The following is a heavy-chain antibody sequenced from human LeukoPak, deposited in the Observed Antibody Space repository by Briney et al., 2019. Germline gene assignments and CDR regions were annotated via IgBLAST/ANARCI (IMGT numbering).Heavy chain of an antibody. D-gene: IGHD3-3*01. CDR3: ARDALNYDFWSGLGGFYMDV. J-gene: IGHJ6*03. CDR1: GYTLTDYY. CDR2: INPNSGGT. Sequence: ASVKVSCKASGYTLTDYYMHWVRQAPGQGLEWMGWINPNSGGTKYAQKSQGRVTMTRDTSISTAYMELSRLRSDDTAVYYCARDALNYDFWSGLGGFYMDVWGKGTTVTVSS. V-gene: IGHV1-2*02.